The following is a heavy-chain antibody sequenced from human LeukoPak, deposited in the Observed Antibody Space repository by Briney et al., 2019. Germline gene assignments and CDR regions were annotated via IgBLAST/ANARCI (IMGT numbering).Heavy chain of an antibody. Sequence: GASVKVSCKASGYTFTSYYMHWVRQAPGQGLEWMGIINPSGGSTSYAQKFQGRVTMTRDTSTSTVYMELSSLRSEDTAAYYCARGHEGFGELGSWFDPWGQGTLVTVSS. CDR3: ARGHEGFGELGSWFDP. V-gene: IGHV1-46*01. CDR1: GYTFTSYY. D-gene: IGHD3-10*01. J-gene: IGHJ5*02. CDR2: INPSGGST.